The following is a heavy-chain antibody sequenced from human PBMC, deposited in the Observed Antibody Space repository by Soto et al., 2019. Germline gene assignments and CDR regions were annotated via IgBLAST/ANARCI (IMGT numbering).Heavy chain of an antibody. Sequence: QLQLQESGPGLVKPSETLSLTCTVSGGSISGSSYYWGWIRQPPGKGLEWIGSIYYSGSTYYNPSLKSRVTISVDTSKNQFSLKLSSVTAADTAVYYCARVLGYCTNGVCYTYYFDYWGQGTLVTVSS. CDR2: IYYSGST. D-gene: IGHD2-8*01. CDR3: ARVLGYCTNGVCYTYYFDY. J-gene: IGHJ4*02. V-gene: IGHV4-39*01. CDR1: GGSISGSSYY.